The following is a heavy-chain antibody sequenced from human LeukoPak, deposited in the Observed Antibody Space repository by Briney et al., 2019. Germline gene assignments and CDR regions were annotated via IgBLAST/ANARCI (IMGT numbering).Heavy chain of an antibody. CDR2: MNPNSGNT. D-gene: IGHD2-2*01. V-gene: IGHV1-8*02. J-gene: IGHJ2*01. Sequence: ASVKVSCKASGGTFSSYAISWVRQATGQGLEWMGWMNPNSGNTGYAQKFQGRVTMTRNTSISTAYMELSSLRSEDTAVYYCARGDLQLLSWYFDLWGRGTLVTVSS. CDR1: GGTFSSYA. CDR3: ARGDLQLLSWYFDL.